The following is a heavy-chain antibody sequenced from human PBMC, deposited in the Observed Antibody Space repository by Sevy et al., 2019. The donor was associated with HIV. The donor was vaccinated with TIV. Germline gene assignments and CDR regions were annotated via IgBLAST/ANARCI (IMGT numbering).Heavy chain of an antibody. V-gene: IGHV3-23*01. CDR2: ISSRGGST. CDR3: AKAGIAVGGTFDLFYFDY. Sequence: GGSLRLSCAASGFTFSSYAMSWVRQAPGKGLEWVSFISSRGGSTNYADSVKGRFTISRDNSKNTLYLQLNSLSAEDTAIYFCAKAGIAVGGTFDLFYFDYWGQGTLVTVSS. J-gene: IGHJ4*02. CDR1: GFTFSSYA. D-gene: IGHD6-19*01.